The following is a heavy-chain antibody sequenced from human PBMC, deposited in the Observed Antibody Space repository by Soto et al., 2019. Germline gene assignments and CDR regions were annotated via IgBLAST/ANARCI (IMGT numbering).Heavy chain of an antibody. Sequence: ASVKVSCKASGYTFTSYGISWVRQAPGQGLEWMGWINPNSGNTNSAQKFQGWVTMTRDTSISTAYMELSRLRSDDTAVYYCAGSGSYSYYYYGLDVWGQGTTVTVSS. CDR2: INPNSGNT. J-gene: IGHJ6*02. V-gene: IGHV1-2*04. CDR3: AGSGSYSYYYYGLDV. CDR1: GYTFTSYG. D-gene: IGHD1-26*01.